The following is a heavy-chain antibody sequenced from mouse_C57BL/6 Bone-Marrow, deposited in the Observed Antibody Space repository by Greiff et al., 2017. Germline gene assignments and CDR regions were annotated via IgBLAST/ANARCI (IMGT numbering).Heavy chain of an antibody. CDR3: AREGFITTVPFAY. CDR2: SDPSDSYT. V-gene: IGHV1-69*01. Sequence: QVQLQQPGAELVMPGASVKLSCKASGYTFTSYWMHWVKQRPGQGLEWIGESDPSDSYTNYNQKFKGKSTLTVDKSSSTAYMQLSSLTSEDSAVYYCAREGFITTVPFAYWGQGTLVTVSA. D-gene: IGHD1-1*01. J-gene: IGHJ3*01. CDR1: GYTFTSYW.